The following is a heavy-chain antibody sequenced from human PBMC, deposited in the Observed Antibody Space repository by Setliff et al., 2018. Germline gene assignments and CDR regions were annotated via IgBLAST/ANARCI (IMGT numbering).Heavy chain of an antibody. J-gene: IGHJ3*02. Sequence: RASVKVSCKASGYTLSKYYMHWVRQAPGQGLEWMGIINPSGGLTKYAQKFQGRVTMTSDTSTNTVYLEVRSLRSDDTAQYYCVRDRAAIVVGPPTAAFDIWGQGTMVTVS. V-gene: IGHV1-46*01. D-gene: IGHD2-2*01. CDR2: INPSGGLT. CDR3: VRDRAAIVVGPPTAAFDI. CDR1: GYTLSKYY.